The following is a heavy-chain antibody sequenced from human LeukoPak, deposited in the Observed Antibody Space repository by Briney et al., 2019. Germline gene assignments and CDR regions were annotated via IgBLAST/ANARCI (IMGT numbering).Heavy chain of an antibody. CDR2: IWYGGSNK. Sequence: PGGSLRLSCAASGFTFSSYGMHWVRQAPGKGLEWVAVIWYGGSNKYYADSVKGRFTISRDNSKNTLYLQMNSLRAEDTAVYYCAKDSGYSSSYPDYWGQGTLVTVSS. V-gene: IGHV3-30*02. D-gene: IGHD6-13*01. J-gene: IGHJ4*02. CDR3: AKDSGYSSSYPDY. CDR1: GFTFSSYG.